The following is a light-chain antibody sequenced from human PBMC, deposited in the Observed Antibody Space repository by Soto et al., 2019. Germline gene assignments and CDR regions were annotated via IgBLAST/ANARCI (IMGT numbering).Light chain of an antibody. CDR3: QQYYNNPRA. Sequence: IVVTQSPDSLSVPLGERAIIKCRTSQSVLFASNNNKNYLAWYQQKPGQSPKLLIYWASTREAGVPDRFSGSGSETDFTLTISALQPDDVATYYCQQYYNNPRAFGQGTKV. J-gene: IGKJ1*01. CDR2: WAS. V-gene: IGKV4-1*01. CDR1: QSVLFASNNNKNY.